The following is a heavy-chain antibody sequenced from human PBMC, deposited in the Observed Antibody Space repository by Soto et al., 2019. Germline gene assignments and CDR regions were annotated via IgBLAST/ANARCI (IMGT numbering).Heavy chain of an antibody. CDR1: GFTFSSYG. D-gene: IGHD2-15*01. J-gene: IGHJ4*02. V-gene: IGHV3-30*18. Sequence: QVQRVESGGGVVQPGRSLRLSCAASGFTFSSYGMHWVRQAPGKGLEWVAVISYDGSNKYYADSVKGRFTISRDNSKSTLYLQMNSLRAEDTAVYYCPKDRARYCGGGSCYSIFDYWGQGTLVTVSS. CDR2: ISYDGSNK. CDR3: PKDRARYCGGGSCYSIFDY.